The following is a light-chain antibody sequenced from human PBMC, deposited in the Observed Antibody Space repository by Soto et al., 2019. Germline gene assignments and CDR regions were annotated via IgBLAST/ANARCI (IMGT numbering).Light chain of an antibody. J-gene: IGKJ3*01. Sequence: DIQMTQSPSTLSASVGDRVTITCRASQSISTWLAWYQQKPGKAPKLLIYDGSRLESGVPSRFSGSGSGTEFTLTISSLQPDDFATYYCQQSYSTPTFGPGTKVDNK. CDR2: DGS. V-gene: IGKV1-5*01. CDR3: QQSYSTPT. CDR1: QSISTW.